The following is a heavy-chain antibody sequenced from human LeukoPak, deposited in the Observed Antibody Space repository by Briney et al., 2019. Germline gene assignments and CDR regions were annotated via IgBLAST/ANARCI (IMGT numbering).Heavy chain of an antibody. V-gene: IGHV1-18*01. CDR3: ASNRGSYFDY. J-gene: IGHJ4*02. Sequence: ASVKVSCKSSGYTFTSYGIRWVRQAPGQGLEWMGWISAYNGNTNYAQKLQGRVTMTTDTSTSTAYMELRSLRSDDTAVYYCASNRGSYFDYWGQGTLVTVSS. CDR2: ISAYNGNT. CDR1: GYTFTSYG. D-gene: IGHD1-26*01.